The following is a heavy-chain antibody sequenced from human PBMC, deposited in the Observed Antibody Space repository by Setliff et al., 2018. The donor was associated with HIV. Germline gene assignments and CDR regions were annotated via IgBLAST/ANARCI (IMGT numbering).Heavy chain of an antibody. V-gene: IGHV1-69*05. CDR3: ATSNRDYGDYAFDY. J-gene: IGHJ4*02. CDR1: GGTFSSYA. D-gene: IGHD4-17*01. CDR2: IIPIFGTA. Sequence: KVSCKASGGTFSSYAISWVRQAPGQGLEWMGGIIPIFGTANYAQKFQGRVTITTDESTSTAYMELSRLRSEDTAVYYCATSNRDYGDYAFDYWGQGTLVTVSS.